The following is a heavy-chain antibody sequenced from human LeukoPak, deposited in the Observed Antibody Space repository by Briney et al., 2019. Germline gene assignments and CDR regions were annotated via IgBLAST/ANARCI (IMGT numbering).Heavy chain of an antibody. CDR3: AREGGVGYYGPGY. Sequence: GGSLRLSCAASGFTFSSYAMHWVRQAPGKGLEWVAVISYDGSNKYYADSVKGRFTISRDNSKNTLYLQMNSQRAEDTAVYYCAREGGVGYYGPGYWGQGTLVTVSS. CDR2: ISYDGSNK. CDR1: GFTFSSYA. V-gene: IGHV3-30*04. J-gene: IGHJ4*02. D-gene: IGHD3-10*01.